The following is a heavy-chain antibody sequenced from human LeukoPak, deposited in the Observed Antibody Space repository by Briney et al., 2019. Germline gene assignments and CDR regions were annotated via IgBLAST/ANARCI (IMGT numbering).Heavy chain of an antibody. CDR3: TRPNYGDYADDY. CDR2: IRSKANNYET. D-gene: IGHD4-17*01. V-gene: IGHV3-73*01. J-gene: IGHJ4*02. Sequence: GGSLRLSCAASGFTFSGSAMHWVRRASGKGLEWVARIRSKANNYETTYAPSVKGRFAISRDDSKNTAYLQMNGLKTEDTAMYYCTRPNYGDYADDYWGQGTLVTVSS. CDR1: GFTFSGSA.